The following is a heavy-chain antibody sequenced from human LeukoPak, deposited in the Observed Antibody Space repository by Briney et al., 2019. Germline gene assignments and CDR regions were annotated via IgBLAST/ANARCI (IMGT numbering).Heavy chain of an antibody. CDR2: IYYSGST. CDR1: GDSISNNNYY. CDR3: ARKGGDYFDY. D-gene: IGHD3-16*01. J-gene: IGHJ4*02. V-gene: IGHV4-39*07. Sequence: PSETLSLTCTVSGDSISNNNYYWGWIRQPPGKGLEWIASIYYSGSTNYNPSLKSRVTISVDTSKNQFSLKLSSVTAADTAVYYCARKGGDYFDYWGQGTLVTVSS.